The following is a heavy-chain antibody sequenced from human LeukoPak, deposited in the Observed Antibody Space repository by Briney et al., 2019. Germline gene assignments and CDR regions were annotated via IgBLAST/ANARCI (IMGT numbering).Heavy chain of an antibody. Sequence: PGGSLRLPCAASGFTISSHWMSWVRQVPGKGLESVAHIKHDESETYYVDTVRGRFIISRDNAKNSLYLQMNSLRVEDTAVYHCARGPTDFDASDIWGHGTLVTVSS. V-gene: IGHV3-7*01. CDR3: ARGPTDFDASDI. CDR2: IKHDESET. CDR1: GFTISSHW. J-gene: IGHJ3*02.